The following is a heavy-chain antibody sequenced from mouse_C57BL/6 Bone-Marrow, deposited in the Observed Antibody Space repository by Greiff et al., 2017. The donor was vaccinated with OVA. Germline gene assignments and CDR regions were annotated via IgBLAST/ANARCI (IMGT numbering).Heavy chain of an antibody. CDR2: ISNLAYSI. V-gene: IGHV5-15*01. D-gene: IGHD1-1*01. CDR3: ARPTTVWYFDV. Sequence: EVKLMESGGGLVQPGGSLKLSCAASGFTFSDYGMAWVRQAPRKGLEWVGFISNLAYSIYYADTVTGRFTITRENATNTLYLELSSRRSEDAAMYYCARPTTVWYFDVWGTGTTVTVAS. CDR1: GFTFSDYG. J-gene: IGHJ1*03.